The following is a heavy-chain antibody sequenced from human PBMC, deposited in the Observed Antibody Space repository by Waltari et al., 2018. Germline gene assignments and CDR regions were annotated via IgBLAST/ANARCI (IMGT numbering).Heavy chain of an antibody. V-gene: IGHV3-7*04. J-gene: IGHJ6*03. Sequence: EVQLVESGGDLVQPGDSLRLSCAASGFTFNNYWMTWVRQAPGKGLEWVANIRQDGGQTYYVGSVKGRFTISRDNAKNSLCLEMSSLRAEDTAVYYCVRIYTVSNSYHHYMDVWGKGTTVTVSS. CDR3: VRIYTVSNSYHHYMDV. CDR2: IRQDGGQT. CDR1: GFTFNNYW. D-gene: IGHD4-4*01.